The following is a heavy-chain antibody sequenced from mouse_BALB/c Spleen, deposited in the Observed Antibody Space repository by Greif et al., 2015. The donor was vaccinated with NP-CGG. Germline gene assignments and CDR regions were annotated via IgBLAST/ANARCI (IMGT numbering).Heavy chain of an antibody. V-gene: IGHV5-6-5*01. CDR1: GFTFSSYA. Sequence: DVMLVESGGGLVKPGGSLKLSCAASGFTFSSYAMSWVRQTPEKRLEWVASINSGGSTYYPDSVKGRFTISRDNARNILYLQMSSLRSEDTAMYYCARSFYGNLDYYAMDYWGQGTSVTVSP. CDR3: ARSFYGNLDYYAMDY. CDR2: INSGGST. J-gene: IGHJ4*01. D-gene: IGHD2-10*01.